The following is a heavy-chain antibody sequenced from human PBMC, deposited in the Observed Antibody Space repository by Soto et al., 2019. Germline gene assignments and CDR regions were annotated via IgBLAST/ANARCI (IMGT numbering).Heavy chain of an antibody. CDR2: IKSKTDGGTT. D-gene: IGHD1-20*01. CDR1: SVSNAW. Sequence: SVSNAWMNWVRQAPGKGLEWVGRIKSKTDGGTTDYAAPVKGRFTISRDDSKNTLYLQMNSLKTEDTAVYYCTTGISLFLGHWYLDYWGQGTLVTVSS. CDR3: TTGISLFLGHWYLDY. J-gene: IGHJ4*02. V-gene: IGHV3-15*07.